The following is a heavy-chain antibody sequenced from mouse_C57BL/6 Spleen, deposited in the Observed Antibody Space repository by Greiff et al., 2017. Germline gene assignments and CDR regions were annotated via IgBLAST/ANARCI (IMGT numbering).Heavy chain of an antibody. D-gene: IGHD1-1*01. Sequence: DVMLVESGGGLVKPGGSLKLSCAASGFTFSDYGMHWVRQAPEKGLEWVAYISSGSSTIYYADTVKGRFTISRDNAKNTLFLQMTSLRSEDTAMYYCARIYGSSYEAMDYWGQGTSVTVSS. J-gene: IGHJ4*01. V-gene: IGHV5-17*01. CDR2: ISSGSSTI. CDR1: GFTFSDYG. CDR3: ARIYGSSYEAMDY.